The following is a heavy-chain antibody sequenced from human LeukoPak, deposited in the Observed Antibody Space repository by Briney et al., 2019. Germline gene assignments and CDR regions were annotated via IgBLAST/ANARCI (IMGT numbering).Heavy chain of an antibody. CDR3: ASLAIGYCTNGVCYDY. CDR2: INPSGGST. J-gene: IGHJ4*02. CDR1: GYTFTSYY. V-gene: IGHV1-46*01. D-gene: IGHD2-8*01. Sequence: ASVKVSCKASGYTFTSYYMQWLRQAPGQGLEWMGIINPSGGSTSYAQKFQGRVTMTRDTSTSTVYMELSSLRSEDTAVYYCASLAIGYCTNGVCYDYWGQGTLVTVSS.